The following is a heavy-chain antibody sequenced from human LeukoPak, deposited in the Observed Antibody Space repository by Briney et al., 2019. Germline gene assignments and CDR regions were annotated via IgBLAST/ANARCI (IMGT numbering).Heavy chain of an antibody. V-gene: IGHV1-18*01. CDR2: ISAYNGKP. CDR1: GYSFSTYG. D-gene: IGHD1-26*01. CDR3: AREYSGSHYDY. Sequence: GASVKVSCKASGYSFSTYGISWVRQAPGQGLEWMGWISAYNGKPNYAQKLQGRVTMTTDTSTSTAYMELRSLRSDDTAVYYCAREYSGSHYDYWGQGTLVTVSS. J-gene: IGHJ4*02.